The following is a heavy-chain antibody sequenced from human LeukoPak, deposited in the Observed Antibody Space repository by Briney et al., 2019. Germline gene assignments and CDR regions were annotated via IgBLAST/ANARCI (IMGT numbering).Heavy chain of an antibody. V-gene: IGHV4-39*01. CDR3: AGGTGGTKTGYKRYIRIDP. D-gene: IGHD1-14*01. Sequence: PSETLSLTCTISGGSISRSNYYWGWIRQPPGKGLEWIGSIYYSGSTYYNPSLKSRVTISVDTSRNQFFLNLSSVTAADTAVYYCAGGTGGTKTGYKRYIRIDPWGQGTLVIVSS. CDR1: GGSISRSNYY. J-gene: IGHJ5*02. CDR2: IYYSGST.